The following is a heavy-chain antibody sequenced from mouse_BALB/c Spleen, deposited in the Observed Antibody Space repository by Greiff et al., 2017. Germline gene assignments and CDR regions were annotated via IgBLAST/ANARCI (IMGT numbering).Heavy chain of an antibody. V-gene: IGHV5-6-5*01. Sequence: EVQVVESGGGLVKPGGSLKLSCAASGFTFSSYAMSWVRQTPEKRLEWVASISSGGSTYYPDSVKGRFTISRDNARNILYLQMSSLRSEDTAMYYCARVYYGSSPAWFAYWGQGTLVTVSA. CDR3: ARVYYGSSPAWFAY. CDR2: ISSGGST. J-gene: IGHJ3*01. CDR1: GFTFSSYA. D-gene: IGHD1-1*01.